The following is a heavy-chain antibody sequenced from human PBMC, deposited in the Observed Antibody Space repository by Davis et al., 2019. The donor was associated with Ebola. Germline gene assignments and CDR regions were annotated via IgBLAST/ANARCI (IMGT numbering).Heavy chain of an antibody. CDR3: ARGWLRGWFDP. CDR1: GDSVTGNNGA. V-gene: IGHV6-1*01. D-gene: IGHD5-12*01. Sequence: HSQTLSLTCAISGDSVTGNNGAWNWIRQSPSRGLEWLGRTYYDRSRWYNDYAVSIKSRIIINADTSKNQLSLQLNSVTPDDTAVYYCARGWLRGWFDPWGQGTLVTVSS. CDR2: TYYDRSRWYN. J-gene: IGHJ5*02.